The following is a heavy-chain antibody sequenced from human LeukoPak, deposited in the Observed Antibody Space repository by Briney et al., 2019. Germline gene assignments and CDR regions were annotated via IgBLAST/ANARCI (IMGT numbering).Heavy chain of an antibody. D-gene: IGHD5-18*01. CDR2: ISYSGST. V-gene: IGHV4-31*03. CDR1: GVSISSGAYC. J-gene: IGHJ4*02. Sequence: SQTLSLTCTVSGVSISSGAYCSSWIRQHPGKGLEWIGYISYSGSTNYNPSLKSRVTISVDTSKNHFSLKLTSVTAADTAVYYCARAATYSYGLFDYWGQGTLVTVSS. CDR3: ARAATYSYGLFDY.